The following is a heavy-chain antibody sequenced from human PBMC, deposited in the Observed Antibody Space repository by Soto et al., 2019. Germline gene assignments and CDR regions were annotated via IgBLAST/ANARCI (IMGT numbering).Heavy chain of an antibody. CDR3: EKEESGGHSGNY. CDR1: GFTFSNYA. J-gene: IGHJ4*02. V-gene: IGHV3-23*01. D-gene: IGHD2-21*01. Sequence: GGSLRLSCVVSGFTFSNYALFWVRQAPGKGLEWVSSIRQDGTSTFYADSVRGRFTISRDNSKSTLYLQLNNLRAEDTAVFYCEKEESGGHSGNYWGQGTLVTVSS. CDR2: IRQDGTST.